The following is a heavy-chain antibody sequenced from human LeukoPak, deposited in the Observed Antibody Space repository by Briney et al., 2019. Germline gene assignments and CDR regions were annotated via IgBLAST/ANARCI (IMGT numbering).Heavy chain of an antibody. D-gene: IGHD3-22*01. V-gene: IGHV1-18*01. CDR1: GYTFTSYS. J-gene: IGHJ5*02. CDR2: ISAYNGNT. CDR3: AVLDYYDSGVDP. Sequence: ASVKVSCKASGYTFTSYSISWVRQAPGEGLEWMGWISAYNGNTNYAQKLQGRVTMTTDTSTSTAYMELRSLRSDDTAVYYCAVLDYYDSGVDPWGQGTLVTVSS.